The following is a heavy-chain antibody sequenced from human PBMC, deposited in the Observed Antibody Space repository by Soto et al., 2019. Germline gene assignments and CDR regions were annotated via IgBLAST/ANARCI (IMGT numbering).Heavy chain of an antibody. J-gene: IGHJ6*02. CDR3: AKGVKRATIFGVVIMSRQDYYYGMDV. D-gene: IGHD3-3*01. Sequence: VGSLRLSCAASGFTFSSYAMSWVRQAPGKGLEWVSAISGSGGSTYYADSVKGRFTISRDNSKNTLYLQMNSLRAEDTAVYYCAKGVKRATIFGVVIMSRQDYYYGMDVWGQGTTVTVSS. CDR2: ISGSGGST. V-gene: IGHV3-23*01. CDR1: GFTFSSYA.